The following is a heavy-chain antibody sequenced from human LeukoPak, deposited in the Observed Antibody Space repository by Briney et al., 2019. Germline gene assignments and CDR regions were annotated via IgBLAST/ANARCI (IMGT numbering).Heavy chain of an antibody. Sequence: SVKVSCKASGGTFSSYAISWVRQAPGQGLEWMGGIIPIFGTANYAQKSQGRVTITTDESTSTAYMELSSLRSEDTAVYYCAGTYYYDSSGSYRAFDIWGQGTMVTVSS. CDR1: GGTFSSYA. CDR2: IIPIFGTA. V-gene: IGHV1-69*05. CDR3: AGTYYYDSSGSYRAFDI. J-gene: IGHJ3*02. D-gene: IGHD3-22*01.